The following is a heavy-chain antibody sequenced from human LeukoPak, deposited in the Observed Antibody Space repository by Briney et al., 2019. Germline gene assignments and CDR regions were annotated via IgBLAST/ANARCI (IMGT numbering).Heavy chain of an antibody. Sequence: GGSLRLSCAASGFTFSSYEMNWVRQAPGKGLEWVSYISSSGSTIYYADSVKGRFTISRDNSKNTLYLQMNSLRAEDTAVYYCARSIYSYGSLYFDYWGQGTLATVSS. CDR1: GFTFSSYE. V-gene: IGHV3-48*03. D-gene: IGHD5-18*01. CDR3: ARSIYSYGSLYFDY. J-gene: IGHJ4*02. CDR2: ISSSGSTI.